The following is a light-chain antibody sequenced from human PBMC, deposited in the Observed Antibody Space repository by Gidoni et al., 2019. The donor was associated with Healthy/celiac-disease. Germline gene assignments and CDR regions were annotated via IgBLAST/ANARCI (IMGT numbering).Light chain of an antibody. CDR3: QVWGTTTDRMV. CDR2: GDR. V-gene: IGLV3-21*02. Sequence: SYVLTQPPSVSLAPGQTATIACGGDHLGDKSVNWYQQKSGQAPVLVVYGDRGRPSGIPERFSGSLSANTATLTISRVEVGDAADYYCQVWGTTTDRMVFGGGTKLTVL. J-gene: IGLJ3*02. CDR1: HLGDKS.